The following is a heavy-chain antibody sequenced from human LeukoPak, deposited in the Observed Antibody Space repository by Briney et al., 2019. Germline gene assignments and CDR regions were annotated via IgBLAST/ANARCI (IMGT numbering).Heavy chain of an antibody. J-gene: IGHJ4*02. CDR1: GYTFTSYA. D-gene: IGHD5-18*01. V-gene: IGHV1-3*01. CDR2: INAGNGNT. Sequence: ASVKVSCKASGYTFTSYAMHWVRQAPGQRLEWMGWINAGNGNTKYSQKFQGRVTITGDTSASTAYMELSSLRSEDTAVYYCARDGSGRGYSYGIDYWGQGTLVTVSS. CDR3: ARDGSGRGYSYGIDY.